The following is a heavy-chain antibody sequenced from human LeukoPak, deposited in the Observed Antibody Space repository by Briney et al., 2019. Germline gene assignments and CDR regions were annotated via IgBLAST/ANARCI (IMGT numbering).Heavy chain of an antibody. Sequence: SETLSLTCTVSGRSIRSVYWNWVRQAAGEGLEWIGRLYATDLTNYHPSLNSRATSSVNMSKTALSLTLKSVTAADTAVYYCARGFGSGTSPIDLWGQGALVTVSS. J-gene: IGHJ5*02. CDR2: LYATDLT. CDR1: GRSIRSVY. CDR3: ARGFGSGTSPIDL. D-gene: IGHD3-10*01. V-gene: IGHV4-4*07.